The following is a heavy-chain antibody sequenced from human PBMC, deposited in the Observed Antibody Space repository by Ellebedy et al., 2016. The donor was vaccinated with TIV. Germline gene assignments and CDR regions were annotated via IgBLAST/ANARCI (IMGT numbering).Heavy chain of an antibody. CDR2: VYPSGTT. D-gene: IGHD5-24*01. CDR1: GASLSSNNW. J-gene: IGHJ4*02. Sequence: SQTLSLTCAVSGASLSSNNWWPWVRQAPGQGLEWIGEVYPSGTTYYNPFLKSRVTVSVDTSKNQFSLKLTSVTAADTAMYYCARDRDVTSRGILDYWGQGILVTVSS. CDR3: ARDRDVTSRGILDY. V-gene: IGHV4-4*02.